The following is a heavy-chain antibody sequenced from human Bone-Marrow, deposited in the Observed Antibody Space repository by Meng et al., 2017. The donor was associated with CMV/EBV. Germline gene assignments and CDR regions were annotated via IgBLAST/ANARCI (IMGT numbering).Heavy chain of an antibody. CDR3: ARGRRLSLGATIYYCDY. J-gene: IGHJ4*02. V-gene: IGHV4-34*01. CDR2: INHSGST. Sequence: SETLSLTCAVYGGSFSGYYWSWIRQPPGKGLEWIGEINHSGSTNYNPSLKSRVTISVDTSKNQFSLKLSSVTAADTAVYYCARGRRLSLGATIYYCDYWGQGTLVTVYS. D-gene: IGHD5-12*01. CDR1: GGSFSGYY.